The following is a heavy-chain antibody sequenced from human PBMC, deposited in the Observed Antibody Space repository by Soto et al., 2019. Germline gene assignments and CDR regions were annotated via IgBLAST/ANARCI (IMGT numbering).Heavy chain of an antibody. Sequence: GGSLRLSCAASGFTFSSYSMNWVRQAPGQGLECVSYISSSGTTIKDADSVKGRFTISRDNAKNSLYLQMNSLRAEDTAVYYCARGHSSSWYLVDYWGQGTLVTVSS. CDR2: ISSSGTTI. V-gene: IGHV3-48*01. CDR3: ARGHSSSWYLVDY. CDR1: GFTFSSYS. J-gene: IGHJ4*02. D-gene: IGHD6-13*01.